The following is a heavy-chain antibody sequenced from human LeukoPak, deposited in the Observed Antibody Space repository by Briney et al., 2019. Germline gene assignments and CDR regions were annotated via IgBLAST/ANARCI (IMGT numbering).Heavy chain of an antibody. CDR1: GFIFNTFW. J-gene: IGHJ4*02. V-gene: IGHV3-7*01. D-gene: IGHD5-12*01. CDR3: ARVEASGYDYGAFDY. CDR2: IKHDGSEK. Sequence: GGSLRLSCAASGFIFNTFWMSWVRQAPGKGLEWVANIKHDGSEKYYVDSVKGRFTMSRDNAKNSLYLQMSSLRADDTAVYYCARVEASGYDYGAFDYWGQGTLVTVSS.